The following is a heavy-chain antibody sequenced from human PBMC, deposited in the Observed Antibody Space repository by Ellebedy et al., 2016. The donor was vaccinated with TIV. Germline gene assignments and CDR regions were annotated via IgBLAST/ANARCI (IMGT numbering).Heavy chain of an antibody. V-gene: IGHV3-23*01. J-gene: IGHJ4*02. CDR1: GFTIRRYA. Sequence: GESLKISXAVSGFTIRRYAMGCVRQAPGKGLEWVSSISGSDDSTYYVDSVKGRFTISRDDSRNTLYLQMNSLRAEDSAVYYCLGGDNWGQGTLVIVSS. D-gene: IGHD3-16*01. CDR3: LGGDN. CDR2: ISGSDDST.